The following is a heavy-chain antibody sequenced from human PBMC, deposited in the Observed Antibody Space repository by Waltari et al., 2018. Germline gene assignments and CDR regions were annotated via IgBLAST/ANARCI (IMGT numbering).Heavy chain of an antibody. CDR1: GFTFSSYS. J-gene: IGHJ6*03. Sequence: EVQLVESGGGLVQPGGSLRLSCAASGFTFSSYSMNWVRQAPGKGLEWVSYISSSSSTIYYADSVKGRFTISRDNAKNSLYLQMNSLRAEDTAVYYCAREAAPPYYYYYYMDVWGKGTTVTVSS. CDR3: AREAAPPYYYYYYMDV. CDR2: ISSSSSTI. D-gene: IGHD6-6*01. V-gene: IGHV3-48*04.